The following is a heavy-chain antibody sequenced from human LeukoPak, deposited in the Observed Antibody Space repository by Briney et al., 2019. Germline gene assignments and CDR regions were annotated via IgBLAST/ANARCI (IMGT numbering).Heavy chain of an antibody. V-gene: IGHV3-33*01. CDR1: GFTFSSYG. CDR2: IWYDGSNK. Sequence: GRSLRLSCAASGFTFSSYGMHWVRQAPGKGLEWVAVIWYDGSNKYYADSVKGRFTISRDNSKNTLYLQMNSLRAEDTAVYYCAVPCGSGSYCPLDYWGQGTLVTVSS. J-gene: IGHJ4*02. D-gene: IGHD3-10*01. CDR3: AVPCGSGSYCPLDY.